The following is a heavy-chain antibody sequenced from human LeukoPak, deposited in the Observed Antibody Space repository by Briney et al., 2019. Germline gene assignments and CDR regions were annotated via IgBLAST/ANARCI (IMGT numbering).Heavy chain of an antibody. J-gene: IGHJ4*02. V-gene: IGHV3-48*03. D-gene: IGHD2-2*01. Sequence: PGGSLRLSCAASGFPFSSYEMNWVRQAAGKGLEWVSYISGSGSSIYYADSVKGRFTISRDNAKNSLYLQMNSLRAEDTAVYYCAREGCSSSSCYDYWGQGTLVTVSS. CDR3: AREGCSSSSCYDY. CDR1: GFPFSSYE. CDR2: ISGSGSSI.